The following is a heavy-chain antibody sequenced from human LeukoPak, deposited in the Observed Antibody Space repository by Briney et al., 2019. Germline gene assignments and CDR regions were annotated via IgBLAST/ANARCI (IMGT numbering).Heavy chain of an antibody. J-gene: IGHJ3*02. CDR3: ASAGILTGSRDAFDI. V-gene: IGHV1-46*01. D-gene: IGHD3-9*01. CDR2: INPSGGST. CDR1: GYTFTSYY. Sequence: ASVKVSCKASGYTFTSYYMHWVRQAPGQELEWMGIINPSGGSTSYAQKFQGRVTMTRDTSTSTVYMELSSLRSEDTAVYYCASAGILTGSRDAFDIWGRGTMVTVSS.